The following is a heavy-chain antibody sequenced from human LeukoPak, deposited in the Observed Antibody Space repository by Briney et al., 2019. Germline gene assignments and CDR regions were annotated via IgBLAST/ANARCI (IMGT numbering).Heavy chain of an antibody. D-gene: IGHD4-23*01. V-gene: IGHV4-39*01. CDR2: IYYNGNT. J-gene: IGHJ4*02. CDR1: GGSISSGSYY. CDR3: VRHRDYGGTSPYFDY. Sequence: SQTLSLTCTVSGGSISSGSYYWGWIRQPPGKGLEWIGSIYYNGNTYHNPSLKSRVTISVDTSKNQFSLRLGSVTAADTAVYYCVRHRDYGGTSPYFDYWGQGSLVTVSS.